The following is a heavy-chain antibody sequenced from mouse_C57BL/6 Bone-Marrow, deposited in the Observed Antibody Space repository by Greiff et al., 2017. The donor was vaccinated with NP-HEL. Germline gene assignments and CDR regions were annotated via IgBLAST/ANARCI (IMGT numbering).Heavy chain of an antibody. CDR2: ISSGGDYI. CDR1: GFTFSSYA. J-gene: IGHJ4*01. Sequence: EVQLVESGEGLVKPGGSLKLSCAASGFTFSSYAMSWVRQTPEKRLEWVAYISSGGDYIYYADTVTGRFTISRDNARNTLYLQMSSLKSEDTAMYYCTREEITTVVATNYAMDYWGQGTSVTVSS. V-gene: IGHV5-9-1*02. CDR3: TREEITTVVATNYAMDY. D-gene: IGHD1-1*01.